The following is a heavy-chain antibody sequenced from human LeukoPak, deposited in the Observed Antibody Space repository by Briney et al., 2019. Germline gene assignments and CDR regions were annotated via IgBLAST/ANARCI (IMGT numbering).Heavy chain of an antibody. D-gene: IGHD3-10*01. CDR3: TRDLVYGSGSSDY. CDR1: GFTFSNYW. CDR2: IKTDGSGA. V-gene: IGHV3-74*01. J-gene: IGHJ4*02. Sequence: GGSLRLSCAASGFTFSNYWMHWVRQAPGKGLVWVSRIKTDGSGAGYADSVKGRFTISRDNAKNTLYLQMNSLRAEDAAVYYCTRDLVYGSGSSDYWGQGTLVTVSS.